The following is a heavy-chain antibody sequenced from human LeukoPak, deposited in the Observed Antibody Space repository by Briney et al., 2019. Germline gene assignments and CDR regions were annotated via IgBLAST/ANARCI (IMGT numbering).Heavy chain of an antibody. V-gene: IGHV1-2*06. CDR3: AREFLAATGTWINWFDP. CDR2: INPNSGGT. J-gene: IGHJ5*02. CDR1: GYTFTGYY. Sequence: ASVKASCKASGYTFTGYYMHWVRQAPGRGLEWMGRINPNSGGTNYAQKFQGRVTMTRDTSISTAYMELSRLRSDDTAVYYCAREFLAATGTWINWFDPWGQGTLVTVSS. D-gene: IGHD6-13*01.